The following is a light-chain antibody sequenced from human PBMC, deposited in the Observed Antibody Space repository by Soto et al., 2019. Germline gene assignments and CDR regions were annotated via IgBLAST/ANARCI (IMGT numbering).Light chain of an antibody. CDR2: EVT. CDR3: SSFTSRSTFV. CDR1: RSDVGAYNY. J-gene: IGLJ1*01. Sequence: QSVRSHPASVSWSPGHLISIACTGTRSDVGAYNYVSWYQQHPGKAPKLMISEVTNRPSGVSDRFSGSKSGDTASLTISGLQAEDQADHYCSSFTSRSTFVFGTGTKVTAL. V-gene: IGLV2-14*01.